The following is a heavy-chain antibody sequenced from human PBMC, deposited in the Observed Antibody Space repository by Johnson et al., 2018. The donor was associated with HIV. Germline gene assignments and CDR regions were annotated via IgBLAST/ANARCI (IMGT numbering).Heavy chain of an antibody. CDR1: GFTFSGYG. J-gene: IGHJ3*02. CDR3: ARDSTPWGGDYVGYAFDI. D-gene: IGHD4-17*01. V-gene: IGHV3-30*03. Sequence: QVQLVESGGGEVQPGRSLRLSCAASGFTFSGYGMHWVRQAPGKGLEWVAVISYDGSNKYYADSVKGRFTISRDNSKNTLYLQMNSLRAEDTAVYYCARDSTPWGGDYVGYAFDIWGQGTMVTVSS. CDR2: ISYDGSNK.